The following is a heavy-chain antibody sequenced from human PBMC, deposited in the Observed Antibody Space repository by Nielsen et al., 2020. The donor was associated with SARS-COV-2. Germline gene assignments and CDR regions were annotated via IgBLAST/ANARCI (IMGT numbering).Heavy chain of an antibody. J-gene: IGHJ4*02. CDR3: ARAHLPIAVAGFFDY. Sequence: GGPLRLSCAASGFTFSSYAMHWVRQAPGKGLEWVAVISYDGSNKYYADSVKGRFTISRDNSKNTLYLQMNSLRAEDTAVYYCARAHLPIAVAGFFDYWGQGTLVTVSS. CDR1: GFTFSSYA. D-gene: IGHD6-19*01. V-gene: IGHV3-30-3*01. CDR2: ISYDGSNK.